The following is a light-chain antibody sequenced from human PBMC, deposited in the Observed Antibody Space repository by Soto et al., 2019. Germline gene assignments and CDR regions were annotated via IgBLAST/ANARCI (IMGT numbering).Light chain of an antibody. J-gene: IGKJ2*01. V-gene: IGKV3-15*01. Sequence: IVMTQSPATLSVSPGERATLSCRASQSVSSNLAWYQQKPGQAPRLLIYGASTRATGIPARFSVSGSGTEFTLTLSSLQSEDFAVYYCQQYNNWPPYTFGQGTKLEIK. CDR3: QQYNNWPPYT. CDR1: QSVSSN. CDR2: GAS.